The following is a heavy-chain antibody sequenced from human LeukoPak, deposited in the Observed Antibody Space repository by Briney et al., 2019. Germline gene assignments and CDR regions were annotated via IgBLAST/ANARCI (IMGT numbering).Heavy chain of an antibody. CDR2: ISGSSSSYI. CDR3: ARDFYDTSGYYYDY. J-gene: IGHJ4*02. CDR1: GFTFSRYS. Sequence: GGSLRLSCATSGFTFSRYSMNWVRQAPGKGLEWVSSISGSSSSYIYYADSLKGRFTISRDNAKNSLYLQMNSLRAEDTAVYYCARDFYDTSGYYYDYWGQGTLVTVSS. D-gene: IGHD3-22*01. V-gene: IGHV3-21*01.